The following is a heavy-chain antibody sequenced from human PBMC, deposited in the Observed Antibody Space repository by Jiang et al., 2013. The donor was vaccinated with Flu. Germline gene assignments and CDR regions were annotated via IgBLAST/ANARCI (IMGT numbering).Heavy chain of an antibody. CDR1: GYSFTSYW. CDR3: ARHRSSGQYDAFDI. V-gene: IGHV5-51*01. J-gene: IGHJ3*02. D-gene: IGHD6-19*01. CDR2: IYPGDSDT. Sequence: GAEVKKPGESLKISCKGSGYSFTSYWIGWVRQMARGKAWSGVGIIYPGDSDTRYSPSFQGQVTISADKSISTAYLQWSSLKASDTAMYYCARHRSSGQYDAFDIWGPRDNGHRLF.